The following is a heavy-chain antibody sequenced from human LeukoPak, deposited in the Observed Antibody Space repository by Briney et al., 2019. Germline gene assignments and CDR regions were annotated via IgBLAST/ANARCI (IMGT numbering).Heavy chain of an antibody. CDR2: IYYSGIS. Sequence: KPSEALSLTCTVSGGSISNYYWTWIRQPPGKGLEWIGYIYYSGISNYNPSLKSRVTISLDTSKNQFSLKLGSVTPADTAVYYCARHAYGSGSYLYYMDVWGKGTTVTVSS. V-gene: IGHV4-59*08. CDR1: GGSISNYY. CDR3: ARHAYGSGSYLYYMDV. J-gene: IGHJ6*03. D-gene: IGHD3-10*01.